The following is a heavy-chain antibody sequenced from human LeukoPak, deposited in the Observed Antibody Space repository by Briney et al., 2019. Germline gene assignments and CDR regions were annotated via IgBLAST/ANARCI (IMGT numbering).Heavy chain of an antibody. CDR3: ARDRSEAYCGGDCYSANYYYYGMDV. J-gene: IGHJ6*02. Sequence: SVKVSCKASGGSFSSYAISWVRQAPGQGLEWMGGIIPIFGTANYAQKFQGRVTITADKSTSTACMEPSSLRSEDTAVYYCARDRSEAYCGGDCYSANYYYYGMDVWGQGTTVTVSS. CDR2: IIPIFGTA. V-gene: IGHV1-69*06. CDR1: GGSFSSYA. D-gene: IGHD2-21*02.